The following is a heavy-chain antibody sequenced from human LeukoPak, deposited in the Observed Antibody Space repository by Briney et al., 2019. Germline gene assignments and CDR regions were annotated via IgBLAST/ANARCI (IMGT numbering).Heavy chain of an antibody. J-gene: IGHJ4*02. V-gene: IGHV1-8*03. D-gene: IGHD6-13*01. CDR1: GYTFTSYD. Sequence: ASVKVSCKASGYTFTSYDINWVRQATGQGLEWMGWMNPNSGNTGYAQKFQGRVTITRNTSISTAYMELRSLRSDDTAVYYCARDQYSRVGRGDYWGQGTLVTVSS. CDR2: MNPNSGNT. CDR3: ARDQYSRVGRGDY.